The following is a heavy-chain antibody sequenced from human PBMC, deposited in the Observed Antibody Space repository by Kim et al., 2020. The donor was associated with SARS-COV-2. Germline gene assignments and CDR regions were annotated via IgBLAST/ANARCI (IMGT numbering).Heavy chain of an antibody. Sequence: GGSLRLSCAASGFTFNGYGMHWVRRAPGKGLEWVAVVWYDGSDKYYADSVKGRFTISGDNSKNTLYLQMNSLGADDTAIYYCAKGARGSVAGGFDYWGQGTLVTVSS. D-gene: IGHD6-19*01. CDR3: AKGARGSVAGGFDY. CDR2: VWYDGSDK. CDR1: GFTFNGYG. V-gene: IGHV3-33*06. J-gene: IGHJ4*02.